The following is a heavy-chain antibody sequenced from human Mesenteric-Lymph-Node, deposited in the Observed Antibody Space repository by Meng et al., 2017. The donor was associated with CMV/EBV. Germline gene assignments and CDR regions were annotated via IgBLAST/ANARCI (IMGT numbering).Heavy chain of an antibody. D-gene: IGHD4-23*01. J-gene: IGHJ4*02. CDR2: INHSGST. Sequence: QLQLQQWGAGLLKPSAALSLTCAVYGGSFSGYYWSWIRQPPGKGLEWIGEINHSGSTNYNPSLKSRVTISVDTSKNQFSLKLSSVTAADTAVYYCARHQRWLKSEGGFNYWGQGTLVTVSS. CDR1: GGSFSGYY. CDR3: ARHQRWLKSEGGFNY. V-gene: IGHV4-34*01.